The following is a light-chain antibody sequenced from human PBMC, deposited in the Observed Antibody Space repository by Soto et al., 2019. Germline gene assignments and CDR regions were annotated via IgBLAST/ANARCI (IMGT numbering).Light chain of an antibody. CDR1: QSVSSN. CDR2: GAS. Sequence: DIVMTHSPTILSVSPGERATLSCRASQSVSSNLAWYQQKPGQAPRLLIYGASTRATGIPDRFSGSGSGTDFTLTISRLEPEDFAVYYCQQYGSSSTFGQGTRLEI. J-gene: IGKJ5*01. V-gene: IGKV3-20*01. CDR3: QQYGSSST.